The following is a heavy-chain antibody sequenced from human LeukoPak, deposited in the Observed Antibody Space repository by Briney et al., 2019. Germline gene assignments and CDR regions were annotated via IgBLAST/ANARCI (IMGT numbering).Heavy chain of an antibody. CDR1: GFTFSSYS. J-gene: IGHJ4*02. CDR2: ISSSSSHI. V-gene: IGHV3-21*01. CDR3: ARDFSPAVAGRALDY. D-gene: IGHD6-19*01. Sequence: YPGGSLRLSCAASGFTFSSYSINWVRQAPGKGLEWVSSISSSSSHIYYADSVKGRFTISRDNAKNSLYLQMNSLRVEDTAVYYCARDFSPAVAGRALDYWGQGTLVTVSS.